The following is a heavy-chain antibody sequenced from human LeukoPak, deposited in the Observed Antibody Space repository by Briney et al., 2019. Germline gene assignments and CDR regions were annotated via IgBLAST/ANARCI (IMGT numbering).Heavy chain of an antibody. Sequence: PGGSLRLSCAASEFSVGSNYMTWVRQAPGKGLEWVAVISYDGSNKYYADSVKGRFTISRDNSKNTLYLQMNSLRAEDTAVYYCAKLTPDSSGWTSWGQGTLSPSPQ. D-gene: IGHD6-19*01. J-gene: IGHJ4*02. CDR1: EFSVGSNY. CDR3: AKLTPDSSGWTS. V-gene: IGHV3-30*18. CDR2: ISYDGSNK.